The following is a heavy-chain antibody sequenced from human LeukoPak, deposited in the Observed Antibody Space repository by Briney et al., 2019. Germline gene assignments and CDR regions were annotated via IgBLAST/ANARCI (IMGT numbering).Heavy chain of an antibody. CDR2: ISGSGGDR. V-gene: IGHV3-23*01. Sequence: GGSLRLSCAGSGFTFSSYAMSWVRQAPGKGLEWVSAISGSGGDRYYADSVKGRFTISRDSSKNTVYLQMNSLRAEDTAVYYCAELGITMIGGVWGKGTTVTISS. CDR1: GFTFSSYA. CDR3: AELGITMIGGV. J-gene: IGHJ6*04. D-gene: IGHD3-10*02.